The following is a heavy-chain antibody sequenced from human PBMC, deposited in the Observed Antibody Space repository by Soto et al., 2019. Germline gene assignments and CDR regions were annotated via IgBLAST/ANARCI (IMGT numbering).Heavy chain of an antibody. D-gene: IGHD3-16*01. J-gene: IGHJ6*02. Sequence: AGSRRLAWAVSGFTLSSYAMQWVRQAPGKGLEWVAVISYDGSNKYYAASVKGRFTISRDNSKNTPYLQRNSLRAEDTAVYYCGIVKRINYGYYCGMDFWRQRTTVTVSS. V-gene: IGHV3-30-3*01. CDR2: ISYDGSNK. CDR3: GIVKRINYGYYCGMDF. CDR1: GFTLSSYA.